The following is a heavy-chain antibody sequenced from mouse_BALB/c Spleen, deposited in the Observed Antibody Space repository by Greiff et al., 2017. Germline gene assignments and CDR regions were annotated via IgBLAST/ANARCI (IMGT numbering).Heavy chain of an antibody. D-gene: IGHD2-1*01. Sequence: VQLVEPGAELMKPGASVKISCKATGYTFSSYWIEWVKQRPGHGLEWIGEILPGSGSTNYNEKFKGKATFTADTSSNTAYMQLSSLTSEDSAVYYCARRIYSGNYGLAYWGQGTLVTVSA. CDR3: ARRIYSGNYGLAY. CDR2: ILPGSGST. CDR1: GYTFSSYW. V-gene: IGHV1-9*01. J-gene: IGHJ3*01.